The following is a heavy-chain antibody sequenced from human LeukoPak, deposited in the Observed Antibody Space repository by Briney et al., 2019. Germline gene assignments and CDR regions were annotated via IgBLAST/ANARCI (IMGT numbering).Heavy chain of an antibody. Sequence: SETLSLTCTVSGGSISSGSYYWSWIRQPAGEGLEWIGRVYTSGGTNDNPSLKSRVSISIDTSKNQFSLKLSSVTAADTAVYYCARSKFGSYFDYWGQGTLVTVPS. CDR2: VYTSGGT. CDR3: ARSKFGSYFDY. J-gene: IGHJ4*02. D-gene: IGHD3-16*01. CDR1: GGSISSGSYY. V-gene: IGHV4-61*02.